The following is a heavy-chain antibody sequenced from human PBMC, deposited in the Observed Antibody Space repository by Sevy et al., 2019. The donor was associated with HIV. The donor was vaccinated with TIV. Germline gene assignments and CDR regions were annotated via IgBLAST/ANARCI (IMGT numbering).Heavy chain of an antibody. V-gene: IGHV3-33*01. CDR3: ASGAYSYASRTENFDN. CDR1: GFTFSSYG. J-gene: IGHJ4*02. Sequence: GGSLRLSCAASGFTFSSYGMHWVRQAPGKALEWVALIGYDGSSKYYADSVKGRFTISRDNSKNTMYLQMNSLRAEDTDVYCCASGAYSYASRTENFDNWGQGTLVTVSS. CDR2: IGYDGSSK. D-gene: IGHD3-10*01.